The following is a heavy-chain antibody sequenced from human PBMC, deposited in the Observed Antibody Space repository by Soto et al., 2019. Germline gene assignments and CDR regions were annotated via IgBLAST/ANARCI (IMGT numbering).Heavy chain of an antibody. J-gene: IGHJ3*02. Sequence: GGSLRLSCAASGFTFSSYWMSWVRQAPGKGLEWVANIKQDGSEKYYVDSVKGRFTISRDNAKNSLYLQMNSLRAEDTAVYYCARGFYYREFDRNDAFDIWGQGTMVTVSS. CDR3: ARGFYYREFDRNDAFDI. D-gene: IGHD3-10*01. CDR2: IKQDGSEK. V-gene: IGHV3-7*01. CDR1: GFTFSSYW.